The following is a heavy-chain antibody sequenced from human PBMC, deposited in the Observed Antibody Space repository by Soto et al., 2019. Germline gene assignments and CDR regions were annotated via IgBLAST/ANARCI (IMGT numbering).Heavy chain of an antibody. CDR3: AKDQYQLIRRCYGLDV. J-gene: IGHJ6*02. D-gene: IGHD2-2*01. Sequence: GGSLRLSCVASGLTVSGKKYMAWVRQAPGKGPEWLSGVYDLDGTYYADSVRGRFTISRDNSKNTLFLQMNSLRPEDTAVYYCAKDQYQLIRRCYGLDVWGQGTTVTVSS. CDR2: VYDLDGT. V-gene: IGHV3-66*03. CDR1: GLTVSGKKY.